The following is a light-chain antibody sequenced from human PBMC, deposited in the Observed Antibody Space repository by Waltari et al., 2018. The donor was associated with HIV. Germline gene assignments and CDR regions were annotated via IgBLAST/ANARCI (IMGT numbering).Light chain of an antibody. CDR1: ALPKQY. CDR2: KDS. Sequence: SYELTHPPSVSVSPGQTARITCPGDALPKQYAYWYQQKPGQAPVVVIYKDSERPSGIPERLSGSSSGTTVTLTISGVQTEDEADYYCQSVDRSRVVFGGGTKLTVL. CDR3: QSVDRSRVV. V-gene: IGLV3-25*03. J-gene: IGLJ2*01.